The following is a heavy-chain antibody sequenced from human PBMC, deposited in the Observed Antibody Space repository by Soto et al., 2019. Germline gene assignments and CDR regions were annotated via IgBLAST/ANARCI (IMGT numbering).Heavy chain of an antibody. CDR2: ISSDGNKR. Sequence: QVYLVASGGGVVQPGRSLRLSCAVSGFTFPNYAMHWVRQVPGKGLEWVAVISSDGNKRYYADSVKGRFTISRDNSKNTLFLQMNSLRTEYTAVFFCAKDYYDSRSGSFSPYYFDYWGQGTLVTVSS. V-gene: IGHV3-30*18. CDR3: AKDYYDSRSGSFSPYYFDY. J-gene: IGHJ4*02. CDR1: GFTFPNYA. D-gene: IGHD3-10*01.